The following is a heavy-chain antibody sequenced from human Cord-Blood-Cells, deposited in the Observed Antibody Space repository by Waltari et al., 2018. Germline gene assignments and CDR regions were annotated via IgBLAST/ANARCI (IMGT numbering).Heavy chain of an antibody. J-gene: IGHJ4*02. CDR2: IYYSGRT. CDR3: AYLAARAYFDY. Sequence: QLQLQESGPGLVKPSETLSLTCTVSGGSISSSRYYWGWIRQPPGKGLEWIGSIYYSGRTYYNPSLKSRVTISVDTSKNQFSLKLSSVTAADTAVYYCAYLAARAYFDYWGQGTLVTVSS. V-gene: IGHV4-39*01. D-gene: IGHD6-6*01. CDR1: GGSISSSRYY.